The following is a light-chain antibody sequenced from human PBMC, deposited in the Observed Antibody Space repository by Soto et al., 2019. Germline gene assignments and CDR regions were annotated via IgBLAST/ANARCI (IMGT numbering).Light chain of an antibody. J-gene: IGKJ1*01. Sequence: DIQMTQSPSTLSASVGDRVTITCRASQSISTWLAWYQQRAGKAPKLLIYKASNLESGVPSRFSGSGSGTDFTLTISSLQPDDFATYYCQQYNSYSVAFGQGTKVEIK. CDR3: QQYNSYSVA. CDR2: KAS. V-gene: IGKV1-5*03. CDR1: QSISTW.